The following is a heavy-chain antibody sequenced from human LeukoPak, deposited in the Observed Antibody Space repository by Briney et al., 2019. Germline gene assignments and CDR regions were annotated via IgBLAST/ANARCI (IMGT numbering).Heavy chain of an antibody. Sequence: PGGSLRLPCAASGFTFSIYAMHWVRQAPGKGLEWVAVISFDGSDKYYADSVKGRFTISRDNSKNTLYLQMNSLRAEDTAVYYCARRWYFDYWGQGTLVTVSS. D-gene: IGHD6-13*01. CDR3: ARRWYFDY. J-gene: IGHJ4*02. CDR1: GFTFSIYA. V-gene: IGHV3-30*04. CDR2: ISFDGSDK.